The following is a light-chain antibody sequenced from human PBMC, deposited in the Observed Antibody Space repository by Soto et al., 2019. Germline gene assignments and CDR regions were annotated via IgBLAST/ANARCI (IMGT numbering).Light chain of an antibody. CDR1: SSNIGSNY. V-gene: IGLV1-47*01. CDR2: RNN. CDR3: AAWDDSLSGGYV. J-gene: IGLJ1*01. Sequence: QSVLTLPPSASGTLGQRVTIACSGSSSNIGSNYVYWYQQLPGTAPKLLIYRNNQRPSGVPDRFSGSKSGTSASLAISGLRSEDEADYYCAAWDDSLSGGYVFGTGTKLTVL.